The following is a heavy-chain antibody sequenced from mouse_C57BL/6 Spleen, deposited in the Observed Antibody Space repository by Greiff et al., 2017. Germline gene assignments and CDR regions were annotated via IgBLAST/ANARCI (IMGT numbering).Heavy chain of an antibody. V-gene: IGHV1-69*01. CDR1: GYTFTSYW. CDR3: ARSREYVDY. CDR2: IDPSDSYT. J-gene: IGHJ2*01. Sequence: QVQLQQPGAELVMPGASVKLSCKASGYTFTSYWMHWVKQRPGQGLEWIGEIDPSDSYTNSNHKFKGKSTLSVDKSTSTAYMQLSSLTSEDSAVYYCARSREYVDYWGQGTTLTVSS.